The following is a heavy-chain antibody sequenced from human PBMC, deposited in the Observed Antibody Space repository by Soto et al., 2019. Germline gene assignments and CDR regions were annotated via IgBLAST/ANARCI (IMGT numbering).Heavy chain of an antibody. Sequence: GGSLRLSCAASGFTFSSYAMSWVRQAPGKGLEWVSAISGSGGSTYYADSVKGRFTISRDNSKNTLYLQMNSLRAEDTAVHYCAKDRAGSWHNWFDPWGQGTLVTVSS. CDR3: AKDRAGSWHNWFDP. V-gene: IGHV3-23*01. D-gene: IGHD6-13*01. CDR1: GFTFSSYA. CDR2: ISGSGGST. J-gene: IGHJ5*02.